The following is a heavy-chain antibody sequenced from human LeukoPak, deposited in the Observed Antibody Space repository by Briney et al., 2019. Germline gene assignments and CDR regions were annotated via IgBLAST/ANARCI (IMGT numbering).Heavy chain of an antibody. D-gene: IGHD3-3*01. CDR1: GYTFTGYY. V-gene: IGHV1-2*02. CDR3: ARTAVRFLEWLPNYYYYYMDV. J-gene: IGHJ6*03. Sequence: ASVKVSCKASGYTFTGYYMHWVRQAPGQGLEWMGWINPNSGGTNYAQKFQGRVTMTRDTSISTAYMELSRLRSDDTAVYYCARTAVRFLEWLPNYYYYYMDVWGKGTTVTVSS. CDR2: INPNSGGT.